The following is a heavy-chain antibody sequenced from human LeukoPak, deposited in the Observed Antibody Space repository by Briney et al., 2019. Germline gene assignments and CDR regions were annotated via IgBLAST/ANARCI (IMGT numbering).Heavy chain of an antibody. CDR1: GYSFTGHY. CDR3: ARDYGDYYHNSGTPYNRFDP. J-gene: IGHJ5*02. Sequence: WASVKVPCKASGYSFTGHYIHWVRQVPGQGLEWMGWINPNGGGTKFAEKFQGRVTMTRDTSIRTAYKELIRLQTDDTAVYYGARDYGDYYHNSGTPYNRFDPWGQGTLVTVSS. CDR2: INPNGGGT. D-gene: IGHD3-22*01. V-gene: IGHV1-2*02.